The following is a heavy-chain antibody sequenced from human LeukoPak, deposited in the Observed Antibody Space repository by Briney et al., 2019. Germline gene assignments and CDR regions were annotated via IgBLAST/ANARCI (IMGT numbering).Heavy chain of an antibody. CDR1: GGSFSGYY. CDR3: ARGYCSSTSCYRRAEYFQH. V-gene: IGHV4-34*01. CDR2: INNSGST. D-gene: IGHD2-2*01. J-gene: IGHJ1*01. Sequence: SETLSLTCAVYGGSFSGYYWSWIRQPPGKGLEWIGEINNSGSTNYNPSLKSRDTISVDTSKNQFSLKLSSVTAADTAVYYCARGYCSSTSCYRRAEYFQHWGQGTLVTVSS.